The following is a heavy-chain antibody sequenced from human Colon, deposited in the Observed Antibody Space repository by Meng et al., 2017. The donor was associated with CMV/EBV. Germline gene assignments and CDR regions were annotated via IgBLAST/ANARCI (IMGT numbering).Heavy chain of an antibody. D-gene: IGHD3-10*01. Sequence: HVQLRESGPGLVKPSETLSLTCPVSGASITSYYWSWIRQPAGKGLEWIGRVYISGNTNYNPSLKSRVTMSIDTSKNQLSLNIRSVTAADTAVYYCARDSNLSGLAYWGQGTLVTVAS. J-gene: IGHJ4*02. CDR2: VYISGNT. CDR3: ARDSNLSGLAY. V-gene: IGHV4-4*07. CDR1: GASITSYY.